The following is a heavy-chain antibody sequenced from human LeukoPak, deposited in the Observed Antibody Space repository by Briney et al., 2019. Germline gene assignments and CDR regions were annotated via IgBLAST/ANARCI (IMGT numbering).Heavy chain of an antibody. CDR1: GFTFSNYG. J-gene: IGHJ5*02. CDR2: IWHDGSNK. Sequence: GRSLRLSCAASGFTFSNYGMHRVRQAPGKGLEWVAVIWHDGSNKYYADSVKGRFTISRDNAKNKLYLQMNSLRAEDTAVYYCARDGFCSSSSCYPLNWFDPWGQGTLVTVSS. CDR3: ARDGFCSSSSCYPLNWFDP. V-gene: IGHV3-33*01. D-gene: IGHD2-2*03.